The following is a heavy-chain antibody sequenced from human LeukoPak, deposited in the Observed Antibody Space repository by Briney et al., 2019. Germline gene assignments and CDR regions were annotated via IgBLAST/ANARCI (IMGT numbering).Heavy chain of an antibody. CDR3: AKKSQSRGRGAFDI. Sequence: GGSLRLSCVASGFNFNIYHVTWVRQAPGEGLEWVSIITFSADTTYYADSVKGRFTISRDNSKNTLYLQMNSLRAEDTAVYYCAKKSQSRGRGAFDIWGQGTMVTVSS. CDR2: ITFSADTT. CDR1: GFNFNIYH. J-gene: IGHJ3*02. V-gene: IGHV3-23*01. D-gene: IGHD3-10*01.